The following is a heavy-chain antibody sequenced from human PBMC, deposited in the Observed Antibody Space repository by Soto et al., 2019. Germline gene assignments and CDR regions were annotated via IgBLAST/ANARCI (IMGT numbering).Heavy chain of an antibody. CDR2: IYWDDEK. Sequence: QITLKESGPTLVKPTQTLTLTCTFSGFSLSTSGGGVGWIRQPPGKALEWLAIIYWDDEKRYSPSLKTRLTDTKDTSKNQVVLTMTNVDPVDTGTYYCAHRAYFDSGKQFDYWGQGTLVRVSS. J-gene: IGHJ4*02. V-gene: IGHV2-5*02. D-gene: IGHD3-10*01. CDR3: AHRAYFDSGKQFDY. CDR1: GFSLSTSGGG.